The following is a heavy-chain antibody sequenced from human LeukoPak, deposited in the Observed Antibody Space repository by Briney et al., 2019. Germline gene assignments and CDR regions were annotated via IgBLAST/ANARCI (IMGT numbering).Heavy chain of an antibody. J-gene: IGHJ4*02. CDR3: ARGYCTSSSCYNDY. V-gene: IGHV3-30*04. CDR1: GFTFSTYA. Sequence: GGSLRLSCVTSGFTFSTYAFHWVRQAPGKGLEWVATMSFDVNNKYYADSVRGRYTISRDNSKNTLYLQMNSLRAEDTAVYSCARGYCTSSSCYNDYWGQGTLVTVSS. CDR2: MSFDVNNK. D-gene: IGHD2-2*02.